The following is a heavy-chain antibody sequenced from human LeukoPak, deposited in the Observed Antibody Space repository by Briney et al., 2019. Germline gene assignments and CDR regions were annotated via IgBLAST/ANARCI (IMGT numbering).Heavy chain of an antibody. V-gene: IGHV5-51*01. J-gene: IGHJ6*03. CDR1: GYTFTNYW. D-gene: IGHD6-19*01. CDR2: NYADDSET. Sequence: GESLKISCKGGGYTFTNYWIVWVRQMPGKGLEWMGVNYADDSETKYSPSFQGQVTISADKSIGTAYLQWSALKASDSAMYYCARLVYSSGWYEENYYYMDVWGKGTTVTVCS. CDR3: ARLVYSSGWYEENYYYMDV.